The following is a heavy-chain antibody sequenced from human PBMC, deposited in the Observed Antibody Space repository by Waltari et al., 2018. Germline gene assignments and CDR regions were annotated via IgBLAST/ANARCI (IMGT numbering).Heavy chain of an antibody. J-gene: IGHJ4*02. Sequence: QVQLQQWGAGLLKPSETLSLTCAVYGGSFSGYYWSWIRQPPGKGLEWIGEINHSGGTNYNPSLKSRVTISVDTSKNQFSRKLSSVTAADTAVYYCARGKRRGYTAAGPRNYFDYWGQGTLVTVSS. V-gene: IGHV4-34*01. D-gene: IGHD6-13*01. CDR1: GGSFSGYY. CDR3: ARGKRRGYTAAGPRNYFDY. CDR2: INHSGGT.